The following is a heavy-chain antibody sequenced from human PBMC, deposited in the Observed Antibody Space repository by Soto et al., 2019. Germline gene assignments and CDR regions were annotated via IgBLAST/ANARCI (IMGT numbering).Heavy chain of an antibody. D-gene: IGHD5-12*01. CDR3: ARDFGLSGYGSRWFDP. CDR2: ISAYNGNT. V-gene: IGHV1-18*01. CDR1: GYTFTSYG. J-gene: IGHJ5*02. Sequence: ASVKVSCKASGYTFTSYGISWVRQAPGQGLEWMGWISAYNGNTNYAQKLQGRVTMTTDTSTSTAYMELRSLRSDDTAVYYCARDFGLSGYGSRWFDPWGQGTLVTVYS.